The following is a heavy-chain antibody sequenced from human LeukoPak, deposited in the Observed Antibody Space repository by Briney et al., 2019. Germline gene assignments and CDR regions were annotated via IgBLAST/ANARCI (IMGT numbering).Heavy chain of an antibody. CDR1: GGSFGDFY. CDR3: ARVSVGATDLFDY. D-gene: IGHD1-26*01. V-gene: IGHV4-34*01. J-gene: IGHJ4*02. Sequence: QVQLQQWGAGLLKPSETLSLTCAVSGGSFGDFYWSWIRQPPGKGLEWIGEIYHSGSTNYNPSLKSRVTISVDKSKNQFSLKLSSVTAADTAVYYCARVSVGATDLFDYWGQGTLVTVSS. CDR2: IYHSGST.